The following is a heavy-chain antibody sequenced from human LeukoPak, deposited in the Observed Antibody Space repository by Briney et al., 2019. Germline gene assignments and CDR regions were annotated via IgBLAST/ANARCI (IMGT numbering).Heavy chain of an antibody. CDR1: GFTFNNYA. J-gene: IGHJ4*02. Sequence: PGGSLRLSCAASGFTFNNYAMSWVRQAPGKGLEWVSGISATGRAKYYTDSVRGRCTISRDNSKNTVYLQMSNLRAEDTAVYCCARHDSFIPYWGQGSLVTVSS. CDR3: ARHDSFIPY. CDR2: ISATGRAK. V-gene: IGHV3-23*01. D-gene: IGHD5-18*01.